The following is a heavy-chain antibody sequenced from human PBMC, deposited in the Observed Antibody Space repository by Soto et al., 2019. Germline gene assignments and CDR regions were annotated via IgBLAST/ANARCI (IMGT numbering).Heavy chain of an antibody. J-gene: IGHJ2*01. CDR3: ARGSLNAVWYFDL. Sequence: QVQLQESAPGLVKPSQTLSLTCSVSGGSISSNSNRWSWIRQHPGQGLEWIGYISNSGATYYNPSLESRVAISADTSKDQFCLTLNSVTAADTAVYYCARGSLNAVWYFDLWGRGTQVTVSS. CDR1: GGSISSNSNR. D-gene: IGHD2-8*01. V-gene: IGHV4-31*03. CDR2: ISNSGAT.